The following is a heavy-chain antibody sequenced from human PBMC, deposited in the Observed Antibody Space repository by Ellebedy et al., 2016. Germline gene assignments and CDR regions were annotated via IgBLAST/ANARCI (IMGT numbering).Heavy chain of an antibody. CDR3: RPGHYSDS. Sequence: GGSLRLXCTASGLNFNTFFMSWVRQSPGKGLEWVSRVSADGGSTYLADSVKGRFNISRDNSKNTLYLQMNSLRVDDTAVYYCRPGHYSDSWGQGTLVTVSS. D-gene: IGHD1-14*01. CDR2: VSADGGST. J-gene: IGHJ4*02. V-gene: IGHV3-23*01. CDR1: GLNFNTFF.